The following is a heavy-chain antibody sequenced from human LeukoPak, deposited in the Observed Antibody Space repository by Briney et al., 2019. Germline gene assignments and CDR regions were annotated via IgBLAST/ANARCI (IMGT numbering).Heavy chain of an antibody. Sequence: PSETLSLTCTVSGGSISSYCWSWIRQPPGKGLEWIGEINHSGNTNYNPSLKSRVTISVDTSKNQFSLKLSSVTAADTAVYYCARVDGDGYNIPDYWGQGTLVTVSS. D-gene: IGHD5-24*01. CDR3: ARVDGDGYNIPDY. CDR2: INHSGNT. CDR1: GGSISSYC. J-gene: IGHJ4*02. V-gene: IGHV4-34*01.